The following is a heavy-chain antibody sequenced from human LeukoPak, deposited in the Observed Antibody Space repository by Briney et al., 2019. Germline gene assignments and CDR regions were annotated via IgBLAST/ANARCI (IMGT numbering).Heavy chain of an antibody. Sequence: GGSLRLSCAASGFTFSSYGMHWVRQAPGKGLEWVAVISYDGSNKYYADSVKGRFTISRDNSKNTLYLQMNSLRAEDTAVYYCAKLGTTSVTTGYWGQGTLVTVSS. CDR2: ISYDGSNK. CDR1: GFTFSSYG. D-gene: IGHD4-17*01. CDR3: AKLGTTSVTTGY. V-gene: IGHV3-30*18. J-gene: IGHJ4*02.